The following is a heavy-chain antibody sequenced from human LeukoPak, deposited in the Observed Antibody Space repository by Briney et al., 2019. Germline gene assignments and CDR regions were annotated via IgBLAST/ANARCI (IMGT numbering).Heavy chain of an antibody. CDR1: GGSMSGFF. J-gene: IGHJ6*02. D-gene: IGHD3-10*01. CDR2: IYYSGSST. V-gene: IGHV4-59*01. Sequence: SETLSLTCTVSGGSMSGFFWTWIRQPPGRELEWIGSIYYSGSSTKYNPSLKSRVTISVDTSKSQFSLNLYSATAADTAVYYCARTSRHFYGSGTNLTPWPAGMDVWGQGTTVTVSS. CDR3: ARTSRHFYGSGTNLTPWPAGMDV.